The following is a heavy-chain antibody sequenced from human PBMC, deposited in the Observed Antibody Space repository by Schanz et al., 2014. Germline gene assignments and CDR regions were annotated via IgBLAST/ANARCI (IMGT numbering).Heavy chain of an antibody. Sequence: QVQLVQSGAEVKKPGASVKVSCKASGYTFTGYYMNWVRQAPGQGLEWMGRIHPNTGGTDFAQKFQGRVTMTRDMSINTAYMELSRLRSDDSAVYYCASDFWSGYSHYYYGLDVWGQGTTVTVSS. CDR1: GYTFTGYY. CDR3: ASDFWSGYSHYYYGLDV. D-gene: IGHD3-3*01. V-gene: IGHV1-2*06. J-gene: IGHJ6*02. CDR2: IHPNTGGT.